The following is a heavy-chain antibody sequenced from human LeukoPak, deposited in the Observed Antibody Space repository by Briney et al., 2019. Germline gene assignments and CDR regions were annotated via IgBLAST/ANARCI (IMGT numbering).Heavy chain of an antibody. Sequence: GGYLRLSCAASGFTFSSYEMNWIRQAPGKGLEWVSYISSSGSTIYYADSVKGRFTISRDNAKNSLYLQMNSLRAEDTAVYYCAREGYDSSGYYPYYFDYWGQGTLVTVSS. CDR2: ISSSGSTI. J-gene: IGHJ4*02. V-gene: IGHV3-48*03. D-gene: IGHD3-22*01. CDR3: AREGYDSSGYYPYYFDY. CDR1: GFTFSSYE.